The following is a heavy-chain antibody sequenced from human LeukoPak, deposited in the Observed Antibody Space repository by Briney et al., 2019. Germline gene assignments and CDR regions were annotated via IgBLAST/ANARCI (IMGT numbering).Heavy chain of an antibody. D-gene: IGHD2-2*01. CDR3: AKGSRGIVVVPAASSFDY. CDR2: ISYDGSNK. Sequence: RGSLRLSCAASGFTFSSYAMHWVRQAPGKGLEWVAVISYDGSNKYYADSVKGRFTISRDNSKNTLYLQMNSLRAEDTAVYYCAKGSRGIVVVPAASSFDYWGQGTLVTVSS. J-gene: IGHJ4*02. CDR1: GFTFSSYA. V-gene: IGHV3-30*07.